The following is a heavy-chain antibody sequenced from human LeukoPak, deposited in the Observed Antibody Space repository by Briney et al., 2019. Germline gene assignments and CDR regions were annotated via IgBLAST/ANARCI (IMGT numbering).Heavy chain of an antibody. Sequence: GESLKISRTGSGYSFATYWIAWVRQMPGKGLEWMGIIYPADSNTRYSPSFKGQVTISVDKSNSTAYLQWSSLKASDTAMYFCARLYSILSPFDPWGQGTLVTVSS. V-gene: IGHV5-51*01. D-gene: IGHD2-21*01. CDR3: ARLYSILSPFDP. CDR1: GYSFATYW. J-gene: IGHJ5*02. CDR2: IYPADSNT.